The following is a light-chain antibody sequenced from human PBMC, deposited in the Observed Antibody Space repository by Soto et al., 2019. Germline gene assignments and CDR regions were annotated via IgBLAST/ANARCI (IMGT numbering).Light chain of an antibody. CDR2: DVS. V-gene: IGKV3-11*01. CDR1: QSVSSY. CDR3: QQRSNWIT. J-gene: IGKJ5*01. Sequence: EIVMTQSPVTLSVSPGERATLSCRASQSVSSYLAWYQQKPGQAPRLLIYDVSSRATGIPARFSGGGSGTVFTLTISSLDPEYVAVYYCQQRSNWITFGQGTRLEIK.